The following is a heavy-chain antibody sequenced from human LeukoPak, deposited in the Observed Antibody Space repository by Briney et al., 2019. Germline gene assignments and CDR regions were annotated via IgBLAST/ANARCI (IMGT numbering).Heavy chain of an antibody. V-gene: IGHV1-18*01. CDR3: ARGHGGKQLWSTSADY. Sequence: GASVKVSCKASGYTFTSYGISWVRQAPGQGLEWMGWISAYNGNTNYAQKLQGRVTMTTDTSTSTAYMELRGLRSDDTAVYYCARGHGGKQLWSTSADYWGQGTLVTVSS. D-gene: IGHD5-18*01. CDR1: GYTFTSYG. J-gene: IGHJ4*02. CDR2: ISAYNGNT.